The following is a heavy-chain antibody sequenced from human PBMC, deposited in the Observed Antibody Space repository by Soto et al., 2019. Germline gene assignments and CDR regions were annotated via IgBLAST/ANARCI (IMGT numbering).Heavy chain of an antibody. D-gene: IGHD3-22*01. V-gene: IGHV4-34*01. J-gene: IGHJ3*02. CDR1: GGSFSGYY. CDR3: ARGDYNDYYDSSVKDAFDI. Sequence: SEPLSLTCAVYGGSFSGYYWSWIRQPPGKGLEWIGEINHSGSTNYNPSPKSRVTISVDTSKNQFSLKLSSVTAADTAVYYCARGDYNDYYDSSVKDAFDIWGQGTMVTVSS. CDR2: INHSGST.